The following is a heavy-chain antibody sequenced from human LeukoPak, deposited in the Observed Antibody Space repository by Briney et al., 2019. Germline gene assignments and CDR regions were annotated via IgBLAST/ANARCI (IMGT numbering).Heavy chain of an antibody. CDR1: GHSIINSFY. D-gene: IGHD3-22*01. Sequence: SETLSLTCTVSGHSIINSFYWGWIRPPPGKGLEWIGSIYHTGATYYNPSLKSRVTISLDTSKNQFSLKLKSVTAADTAVYYCARAVDSSAFSPFQHWGQGTLVIVSS. V-gene: IGHV4-38-2*02. J-gene: IGHJ1*01. CDR2: IYHTGAT. CDR3: ARAVDSSAFSPFQH.